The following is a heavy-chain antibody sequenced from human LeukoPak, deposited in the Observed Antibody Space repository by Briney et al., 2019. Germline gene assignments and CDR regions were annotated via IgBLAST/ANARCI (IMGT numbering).Heavy chain of an antibody. CDR3: ARDDYGDYVSYFLH. CDR1: GYTFTNYG. D-gene: IGHD4-17*01. Sequence: ASLKVSCKASGYTFTNYGISWVPQAPGQGPEWMGWISAYNGKTNYAQKVQGRVTMTTDTYTSTAYLELRSLRSDDKAVYYCARDDYGDYVSYFLHWGQGTLVIVSS. J-gene: IGHJ1*01. V-gene: IGHV1-18*01. CDR2: ISAYNGKT.